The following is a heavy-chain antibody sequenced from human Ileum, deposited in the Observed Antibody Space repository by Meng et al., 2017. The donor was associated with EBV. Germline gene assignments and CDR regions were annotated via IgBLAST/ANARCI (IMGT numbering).Heavy chain of an antibody. CDR3: ASGRDYAWHS. V-gene: IGHV4-4*02. J-gene: IGHJ4*02. Sequence: LPQARPGLSNPSRTLSLTCAVSGDSISSNNWWSRVRQTPGKGLEWIGEIYHSGSTNYNPSFKSRVTMSVDKSKNQISLNLSSVTAADTAVYYCASGRDYAWHSWGRGTLVTVSS. CDR2: IYHSGST. D-gene: IGHD4-17*01. CDR1: GDSISSNNW.